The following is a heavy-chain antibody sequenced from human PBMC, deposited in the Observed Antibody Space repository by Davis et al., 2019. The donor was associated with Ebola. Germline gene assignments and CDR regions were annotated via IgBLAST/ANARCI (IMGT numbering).Heavy chain of an antibody. V-gene: IGHV1-69*06. D-gene: IGHD5-12*01. CDR1: GGTFSSYA. CDR2: IIPIFGTA. J-gene: IGHJ5*02. Sequence: SVKVSCKASGGTFSSYAISWVRQAPGQGLEWMGGIIPIFGTANYAQKFQGRVTITADKSTSTAYMELSSLRSEDTAVYYCARGGGLIVAREDWFDPWGQGTLVTVSS. CDR3: ARGGGLIVAREDWFDP.